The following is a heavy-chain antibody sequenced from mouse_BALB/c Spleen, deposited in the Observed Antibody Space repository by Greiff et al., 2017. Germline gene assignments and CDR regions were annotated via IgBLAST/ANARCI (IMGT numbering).Heavy chain of an antibody. J-gene: IGHJ2*01. V-gene: IGHV5-4*02. Sequence: EVKLMESGGGLVQPGGSLKLSCAASGFTFSSYTMYWVRQTPEKRLEWVATISDGGSYTYYPDSVKGRFTISRDNAKNNLYLQMSSLKSEDTAMYYCARGPYGGYFDYWGQGTTLTVSS. CDR1: GFTFSSYT. CDR2: ISDGGSYT. D-gene: IGHD1-1*01. CDR3: ARGPYGGYFDY.